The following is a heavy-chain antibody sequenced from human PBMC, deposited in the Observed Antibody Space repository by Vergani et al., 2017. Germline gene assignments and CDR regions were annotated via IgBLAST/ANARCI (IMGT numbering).Heavy chain of an antibody. J-gene: IGHJ6*03. Sequence: QVQLVQSGAEVKKPGSSVKVSCKASGGTFSSYAISWVRQAPGQGLEWMGGIIPIFGTANYAQKFQGRVTITADESTSTAYMELSSLRSEDTAVYYCAGAGLEEYSSSSEDYYYYMDVWGKGTTVTVSS. CDR3: AGAGLEEYSSSSEDYYYYMDV. CDR1: GGTFSSYA. D-gene: IGHD6-6*01. CDR2: IIPIFGTA. V-gene: IGHV1-69*12.